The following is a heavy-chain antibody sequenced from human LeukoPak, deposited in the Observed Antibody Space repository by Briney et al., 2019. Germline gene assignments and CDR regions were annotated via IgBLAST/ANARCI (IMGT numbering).Heavy chain of an antibody. J-gene: IGHJ5*02. CDR3: APRVYNWNYGWFDP. Sequence: SETLSLTCTVSGGSISSYYWSWIRQPPGKGLEWIGYIYYSGSTYYNPSLKSRVTISVDTSKNQFSLKLSSVTAADTAVYYCAPRVYNWNYGWFDPWGQGTLVTVSS. CDR1: GGSISSYY. V-gene: IGHV4-59*04. D-gene: IGHD1-7*01. CDR2: IYYSGST.